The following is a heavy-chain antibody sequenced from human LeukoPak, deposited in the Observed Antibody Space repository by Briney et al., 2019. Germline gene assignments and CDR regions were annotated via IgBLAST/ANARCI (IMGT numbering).Heavy chain of an antibody. D-gene: IGHD6-13*01. J-gene: IGHJ4*02. CDR1: GYTFTSYG. Sequence: ASVKVSCKASGYTFTSYGISWVRQAPGQGLEWMGWISAYNGNTNYAQKLQGRVTMTTGTSTSTAYMELRSLRSDDTAVYYCARAASSSWYRVYYFDYWGQGTLVTVSS. V-gene: IGHV1-18*01. CDR2: ISAYNGNT. CDR3: ARAASSSWYRVYYFDY.